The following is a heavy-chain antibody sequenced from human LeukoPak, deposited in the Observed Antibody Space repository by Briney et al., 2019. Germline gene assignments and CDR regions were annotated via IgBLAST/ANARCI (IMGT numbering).Heavy chain of an antibody. CDR3: ARASLPVTTSQSDY. J-gene: IGHJ4*02. CDR1: GYTFTSYG. V-gene: IGHV1-18*01. D-gene: IGHD4-11*01. Sequence: GPSVKVSCKASGYTFTSYGISWVRQAPGQGLEWMGWISAYNGNTNYAQKLQGRVTMTTDTSTSTAYMELRSLRSDDTAVYYCARASLPVTTSQSDYWGQGTLVTVSS. CDR2: ISAYNGNT.